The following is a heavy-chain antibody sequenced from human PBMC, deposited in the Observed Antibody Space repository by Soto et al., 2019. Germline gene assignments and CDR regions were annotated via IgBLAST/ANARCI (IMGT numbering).Heavy chain of an antibody. J-gene: IGHJ6*02. D-gene: IGHD3-9*01. CDR2: IYPGDSDT. CDR3: ARHQVLRYFDWSTSYGMDV. CDR1: GYSFTSYW. Sequence: GESLKISCKGSGYSFTSYWIGWVRQMPVKGLELMGIIYPGDSDTRYSPSFQGQVTISADKSISTAYLQWSSLKASDTAMYYCARHQVLRYFDWSTSYGMDVWGQGTTVTVSS. V-gene: IGHV5-51*01.